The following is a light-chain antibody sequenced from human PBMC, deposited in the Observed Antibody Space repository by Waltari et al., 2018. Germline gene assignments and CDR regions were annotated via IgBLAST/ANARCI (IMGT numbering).Light chain of an antibody. J-gene: IGKJ4*01. CDR3: QQYGSSPLT. CDR2: AAS. Sequence: EIVWTQSPGTLSLSPGERATLSCRASQSVSSNFLAWYAQNPGQAPSLLIYAASSRATGIPDRFSGSGSGTDFSLTISRLEPEDFAVYYCQQYGSSPLTFGGGTKVEIK. V-gene: IGKV3-20*01. CDR1: QSVSSNF.